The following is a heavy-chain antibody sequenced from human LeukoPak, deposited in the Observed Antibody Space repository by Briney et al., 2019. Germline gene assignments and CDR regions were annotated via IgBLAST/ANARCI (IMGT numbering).Heavy chain of an antibody. CDR2: ISPSGGIT. CDR1: GFTFSSHG. Sequence: GGTLRLSCAASGFTFSSHGMNWVRQAPGKGLEWVSGISPSGGITYYTDSVKGRFTISRDNSKNTVSLQMNSLRGEDTAVYYCAIGHYGDDGDYFDYWGQGTLVTVSS. J-gene: IGHJ4*02. V-gene: IGHV3-23*01. CDR3: AIGHYGDDGDYFDY. D-gene: IGHD4-17*01.